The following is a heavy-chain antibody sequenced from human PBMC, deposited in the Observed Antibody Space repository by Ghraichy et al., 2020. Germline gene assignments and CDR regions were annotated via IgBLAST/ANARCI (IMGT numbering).Heavy chain of an antibody. D-gene: IGHD6-13*01. CDR2: IYYSGST. CDR1: GGSISSGDYY. Sequence: SETLSLTCTVSGGSISSGDYYWSWIRQPPGKGLEWIGYIYYSGSTYYNPSLKSRVTISVDTSKNQFSLKLSSVTAADTAVYYCARDNGIAAAGTQTFDIWGQGTMVTVS. V-gene: IGHV4-30-4*01. J-gene: IGHJ3*02. CDR3: ARDNGIAAAGTQTFDI.